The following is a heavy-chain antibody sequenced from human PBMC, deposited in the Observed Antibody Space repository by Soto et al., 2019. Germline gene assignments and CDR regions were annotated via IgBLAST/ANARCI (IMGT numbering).Heavy chain of an antibody. V-gene: IGHV5-51*01. CDR3: ARRAIIVRGVTSYYFDY. J-gene: IGHJ4*02. CDR2: VDPGDSDT. CDR1: GYSFTSYW. Sequence: LGESLKISCKGSGYSFTSYWIGWVRQMPGKGLEWMGIVDPGDSDTRYSPSFQGQVTISGDKSINTAYLQWSSLKASDTAMYYCARRAIIVRGVTSYYFDYWGQGTLVTVSS. D-gene: IGHD3-10*01.